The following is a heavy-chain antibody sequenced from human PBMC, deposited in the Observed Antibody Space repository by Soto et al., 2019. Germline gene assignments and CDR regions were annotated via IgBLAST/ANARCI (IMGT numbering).Heavy chain of an antibody. CDR2: ISSSSSYI. J-gene: IGHJ6*02. V-gene: IGHV3-21*01. CDR1: GFTFSSYS. D-gene: IGHD3-22*01. Sequence: VGSLRLSCAASGFTFSSYSMNWVRQAPGKGLEWVSSISSSSSYIYYADSVKGRFTISRDNAKNSLYLQMNSLRAEDTAVYYCAREGDYYDSSGYYYDYYYYGMDVWGQGTTVTVSS. CDR3: AREGDYYDSSGYYYDYYYYGMDV.